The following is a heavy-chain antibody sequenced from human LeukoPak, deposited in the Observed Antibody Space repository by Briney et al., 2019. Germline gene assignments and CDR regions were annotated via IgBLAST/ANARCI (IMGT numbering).Heavy chain of an antibody. CDR2: INPNSGGT. CDR3: ARNLLDIADPWESSGY. Sequence: ASVKVSCKASGYTFTGYYMHWVRQAPGQGLEWMGWINPNSGGTNYAQKFRGRVTMTRDTSISTAYMELSSLRSEDTAVYYCARNLLDIADPWESSGYWGQGTLVTVSS. J-gene: IGHJ4*02. V-gene: IGHV1-2*02. CDR1: GYTFTGYY. D-gene: IGHD5-12*01.